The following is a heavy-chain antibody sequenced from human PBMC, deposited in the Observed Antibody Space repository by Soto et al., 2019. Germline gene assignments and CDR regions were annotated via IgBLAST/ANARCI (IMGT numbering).Heavy chain of an antibody. J-gene: IGHJ4*02. V-gene: IGHV4-59*01. CDR3: ARGWGSKWYYFDS. CDR1: GVSSTSFY. CDR2: IFDNGDV. Sequence: LSLTCTVSGVSSTSFYWSWIRQSPGKGLEWIGYIFDNGDVKYNPSLMSRLTMSIDMSKNEFSLRLKSVTAADTAMYYCARGWGSKWYYFDSWGEGTLVTVSS. D-gene: IGHD3-16*01.